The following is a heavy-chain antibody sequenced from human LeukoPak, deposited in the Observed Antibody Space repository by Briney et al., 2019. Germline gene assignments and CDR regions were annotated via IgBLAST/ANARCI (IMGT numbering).Heavy chain of an antibody. D-gene: IGHD6-19*01. CDR3: ARDRWGAAVAGRGKYYFDY. V-gene: IGHV3-7*01. J-gene: IGHJ4*02. CDR2: IKQDGSAK. CDR1: GFAFGDFW. Sequence: PGGSLRLSCAASGFAFGDFWMSWVRQTPGKGLESVATIKQDGSAKEYVDSVKGRFTISRDNAKNSLYLQMNSLRAEDTAVYYCARDRWGAAVAGRGKYYFDYWGQGTLVTVSS.